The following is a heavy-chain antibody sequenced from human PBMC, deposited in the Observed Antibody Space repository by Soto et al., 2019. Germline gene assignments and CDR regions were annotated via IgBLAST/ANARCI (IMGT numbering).Heavy chain of an antibody. CDR3: ARHVSGTYYRPFEY. CDR1: GYIFTSYW. D-gene: IGHD1-26*01. V-gene: IGHV5-51*01. CDR2: IYPGDSDT. J-gene: IGHJ4*02. Sequence: LKISFKGSGYIFTSYWIGWVRQMPGKGLEWMGIIYPGDSDTRYSPSFQGRVTISADKSISTAYLQWSSLRASDTAMYYCARHVSGTYYRPFEYWGQGTLVTVSS.